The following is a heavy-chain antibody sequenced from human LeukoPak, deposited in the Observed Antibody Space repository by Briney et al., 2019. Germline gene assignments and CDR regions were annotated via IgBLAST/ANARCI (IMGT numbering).Heavy chain of an antibody. CDR1: GYTFTGYY. CDR3: AREGSTSCCGFDY. CDR2: INPNSGGT. D-gene: IGHD2-2*01. J-gene: IGHJ4*02. V-gene: IGHV1-2*02. Sequence: ASVKVSCKASGYTFTGYYMHWVRQAPGQGLEWMGWINPNSGGTNYAQKFQGRVTMTRDTSISTAYMELSRLRSDDTAVYYCAREGSTSCCGFDYWGQGTLVTVSS.